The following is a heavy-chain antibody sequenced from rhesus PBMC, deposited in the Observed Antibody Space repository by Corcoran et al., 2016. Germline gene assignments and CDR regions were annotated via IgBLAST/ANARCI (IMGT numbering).Heavy chain of an antibody. Sequence: QVQLQESGPGLVKPSETLSLTCAVSGGSISSSNWWSWIRQPPGKGLVWIGYISGSSGSTYYNPSLKSRVTISTDTSKNQFSLKLSSVTAADTAVYYCARASLSWFPYDYWGQGVLVTVSS. CDR1: GGSISSSNW. CDR2: ISGSSGST. D-gene: IGHD6-13*01. V-gene: IGHV4-65*01. J-gene: IGHJ4*01. CDR3: ARASLSWFPYDY.